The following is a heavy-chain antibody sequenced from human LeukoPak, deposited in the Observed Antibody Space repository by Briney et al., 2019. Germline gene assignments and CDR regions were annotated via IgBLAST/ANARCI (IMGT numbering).Heavy chain of an antibody. CDR3: ANSRGHGSGNL. V-gene: IGHV3-30-3*01. CDR2: ISYDGSNK. D-gene: IGHD3-10*01. CDR1: GFTFSSYA. J-gene: IGHJ5*02. Sequence: GGSLRLSCAASGFTFSSYAIHWVRQAPGKGLEWVAVISYDGSNKYYADSVKGRFTISRDNSKNTLYLQMNSLRAEDTAVYYCANSRGHGSGNLWGQGTLVTVSS.